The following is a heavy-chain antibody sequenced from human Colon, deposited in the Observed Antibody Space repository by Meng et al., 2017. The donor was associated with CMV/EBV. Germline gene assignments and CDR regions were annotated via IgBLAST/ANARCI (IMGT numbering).Heavy chain of an antibody. Sequence: GGSLRLSCAASGFTFSSYAMSWVRQAPGKGLEWVSAISGSGGSTYYADSVKGRFTLPRDNAKNSLYLQLDSLRDEDSGIYYCARETSAVPRMFDIWGQGTRVTVSS. CDR1: GFTFSSYA. J-gene: IGHJ4*02. D-gene: IGHD2-15*01. CDR3: ARETSAVPRMFDI. V-gene: IGHV3-23*01. CDR2: ISGSGGST.